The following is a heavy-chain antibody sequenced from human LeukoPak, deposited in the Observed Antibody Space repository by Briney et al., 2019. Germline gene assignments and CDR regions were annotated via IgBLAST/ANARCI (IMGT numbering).Heavy chain of an antibody. V-gene: IGHV4-34*01. Sequence: SETLSLTCAVYGGSFSGYYWSWIRQPPGKGLEWIGEINHSGSTNYNPSLKSRVTISVDTSKNQFSLKLSSVTAADTAVYYCAAWNYDFWSGYPGAYWGQGTLVTVSS. CDR1: GGSFSGYY. CDR3: AAWNYDFWSGYPGAY. D-gene: IGHD3-3*01. J-gene: IGHJ4*02. CDR2: INHSGST.